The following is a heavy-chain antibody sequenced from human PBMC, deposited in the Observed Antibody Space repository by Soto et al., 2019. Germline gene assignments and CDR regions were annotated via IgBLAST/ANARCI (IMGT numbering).Heavy chain of an antibody. CDR1: GGSFSGYY. V-gene: IGHV4-34*01. CDR2: INHSGST. Sequence: SETLSLTCAVYGGSFSGYYWSWIRQPPGKGLEWIGEINHSGSTNYNPSLKSRVTISVDTSKNQFSLKLSSVTAADTAVYYCARLTSIAARPGLCHGMDVWGQGTTVTVS. CDR3: ARLTSIAARPGLCHGMDV. D-gene: IGHD6-6*01. J-gene: IGHJ6*02.